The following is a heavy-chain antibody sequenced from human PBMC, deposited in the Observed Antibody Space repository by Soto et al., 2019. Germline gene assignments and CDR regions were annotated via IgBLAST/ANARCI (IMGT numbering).Heavy chain of an antibody. CDR3: ARGSGITGTTKDWFDP. D-gene: IGHD1-7*01. J-gene: IGHJ5*02. V-gene: IGHV4-30-4*01. CDR2: MCSSGTT. CDR1: GGFIISGDYY. Sequence: SETLSLTCTVSGGFIISGDYYWSWIRQSPGRGLEWIGYMCSSGTTYYNPSLKSRVTISIDASKNQFYLRLSSVTAADTAVYYCARGSGITGTTKDWFDPWGQGTLVTVPS.